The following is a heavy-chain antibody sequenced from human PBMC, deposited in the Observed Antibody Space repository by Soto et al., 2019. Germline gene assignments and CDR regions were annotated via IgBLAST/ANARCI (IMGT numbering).Heavy chain of an antibody. Sequence: SETLSLTCTVSGGSISSSSYYWGWIRQPPGKGLEWIGSIYYSGSTYYNPSLKSRVTISVDTSKNQFSLKLSSVTAADTAVYYCARHRRYYDFWSGYYGYYYYYSMDVWGQGTTVTAP. J-gene: IGHJ6*02. CDR1: GGSISSSSYY. CDR2: IYYSGST. D-gene: IGHD3-3*01. CDR3: ARHRRYYDFWSGYYGYYYYYSMDV. V-gene: IGHV4-39*01.